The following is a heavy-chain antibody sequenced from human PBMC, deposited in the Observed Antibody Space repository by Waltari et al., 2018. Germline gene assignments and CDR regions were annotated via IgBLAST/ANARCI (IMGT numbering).Heavy chain of an antibody. CDR2: INEDGSST. J-gene: IGHJ3*02. V-gene: IGHV3-74*01. CDR3: IRAGFDI. CDR1: GLTFSNYK. Sequence: EVQLVESGGGLVLPGGSGRGSCAASGLTFSNYKKHWVRQAPGKGLAWVSRINEDGSSTTSADSVKGRCTISRDNAKNTVHLEMNSLRAADTAIYYCIRAGFDIWGQGTMVTVSS.